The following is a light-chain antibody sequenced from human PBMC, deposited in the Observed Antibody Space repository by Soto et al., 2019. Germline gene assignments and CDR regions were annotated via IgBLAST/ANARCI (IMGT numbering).Light chain of an antibody. J-gene: IGKJ1*01. CDR1: QSVLYSSNNKNY. CDR2: WAS. Sequence: DIVMTQSPDSLAVSLGERATINCKSSQSVLYSSNNKNYLAWYQRKPGQPPKLLIYWASTRESGVPDRFSGSGSATDFTLTISSLQAEDVAVYYFQQYFSTPQTFGQGTKVEI. CDR3: QQYFSTPQT. V-gene: IGKV4-1*01.